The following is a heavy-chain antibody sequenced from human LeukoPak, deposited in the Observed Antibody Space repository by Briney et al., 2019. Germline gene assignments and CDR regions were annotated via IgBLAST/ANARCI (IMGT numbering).Heavy chain of an antibody. CDR1: GFTFSSYA. D-gene: IGHD5-24*01. CDR3: AKDRDGYNWCYFDY. J-gene: IGHJ4*02. V-gene: IGHV3-23*01. CDR2: ISGSGGST. Sequence: RGSLRLSCAASGFTFSSYAMSWVRQAPGKGLEWVSAISGSGGSTYYADSVKGRFTISRDNSKNTLYLQMNSLRAEDTAVYYCAKDRDGYNWCYFDYWGQGTLVTVSS.